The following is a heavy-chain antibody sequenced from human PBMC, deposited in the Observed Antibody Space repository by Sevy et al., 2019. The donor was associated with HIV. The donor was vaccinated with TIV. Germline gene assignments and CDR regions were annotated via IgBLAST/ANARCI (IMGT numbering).Heavy chain of an antibody. D-gene: IGHD2-21*01. Sequence: GGSLRLSCAASGFTFSGSDMHWVRQVKGKGLEWISSIGTLADTFYADSVKGRFTISRDNAQSYLYLHMSSLKVGDTALYFCVRGLQTHCDRTACPVDCWGQGTLVTVSS. V-gene: IGHV3-13*01. CDR3: VRGLQTHCDRTACPVDC. CDR2: IGTLADT. J-gene: IGHJ4*02. CDR1: GFTFSGSD.